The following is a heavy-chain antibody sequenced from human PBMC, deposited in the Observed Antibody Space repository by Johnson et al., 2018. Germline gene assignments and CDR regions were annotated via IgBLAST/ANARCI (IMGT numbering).Heavy chain of an antibody. CDR2: ISSGGSKK. V-gene: IGHV3-30-3*01. Sequence: QVQLQESGGGVVQPGTSLRLSCVASGFSFNSYAMHWVRQAPGKGLEWVAIISSGGSKKPYPDSVKGRFTVSRDNSKNTLYLQMNSRRPEETAVYYCAREMYSRSEYGMDVWGQGTTVTVSS. J-gene: IGHJ6*02. CDR1: GFSFNSYA. D-gene: IGHD6-13*01. CDR3: AREMYSRSEYGMDV.